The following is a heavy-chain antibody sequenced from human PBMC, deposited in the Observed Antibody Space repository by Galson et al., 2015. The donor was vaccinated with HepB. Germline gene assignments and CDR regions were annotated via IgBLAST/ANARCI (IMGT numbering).Heavy chain of an antibody. Sequence: SLRLSCAASGFTFSSYWMSWVRQAPGKGLEWVANIKQDGSEKYYVDSVKGRFTISRDNAKNSLYLQMNSLRAEDTAVYYCARVEWELLLVGRYFDYWGQGTLVTVSS. J-gene: IGHJ4*02. CDR3: ARVEWELLLVGRYFDY. CDR2: IKQDGSEK. D-gene: IGHD1-26*01. CDR1: GFTFSSYW. V-gene: IGHV3-7*03.